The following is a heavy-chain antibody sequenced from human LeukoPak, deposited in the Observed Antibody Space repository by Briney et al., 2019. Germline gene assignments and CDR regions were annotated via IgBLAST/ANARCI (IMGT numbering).Heavy chain of an antibody. J-gene: IGHJ4*02. D-gene: IGHD3-3*01. Sequence: SETLSLTCAVYGGSFSGYYLSWIRQPPGKGLEWIGEINHSGSTNYNPSLKSRVTMSVDTSKNQFSLKLSSVTAADTAVYYCARGAYDFWSGYWGPGYWGQGTLVTVSS. V-gene: IGHV4-34*01. CDR2: INHSGST. CDR1: GGSFSGYY. CDR3: ARGAYDFWSGYWGPGY.